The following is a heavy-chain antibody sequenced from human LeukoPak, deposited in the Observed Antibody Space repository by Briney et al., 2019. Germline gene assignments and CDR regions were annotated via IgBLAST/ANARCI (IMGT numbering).Heavy chain of an antibody. CDR3: AREGKELFLDY. D-gene: IGHD3-10*01. CDR1: GFTFSSYG. Sequence: PGGSLRLSCAASGFTFSSYGMHWVRQAPGKGLEWVAVIWYDGSNKYYADSVKGRFTISRDNSKNTLYLQMNSLRAEDTAVYYCAREGKELFLDYWGQGTLVTVSS. J-gene: IGHJ4*02. CDR2: IWYDGSNK. V-gene: IGHV3-33*01.